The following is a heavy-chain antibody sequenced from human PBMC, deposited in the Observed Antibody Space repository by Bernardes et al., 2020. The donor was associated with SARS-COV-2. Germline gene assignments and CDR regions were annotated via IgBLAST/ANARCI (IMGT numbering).Heavy chain of an antibody. J-gene: IGHJ4*02. Sequence: CESLRLSCAVSGFTFSSYAISWFRQSPGKGLEWVSRFTDRVTSTYYADSVKGRFTISRDNSKNTLFLQMNSLGAEDTAIYYCAKDSHLDFGSGSPAYFDYWGQGILVTFSS. CDR1: GFTFSSYA. V-gene: IGHV3-23*01. CDR3: AKDSHLDFGSGSPAYFDY. D-gene: IGHD3-10*01. CDR2: FTDRVTST.